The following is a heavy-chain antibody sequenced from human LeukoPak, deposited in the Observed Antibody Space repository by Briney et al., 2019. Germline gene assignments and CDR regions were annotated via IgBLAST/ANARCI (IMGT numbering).Heavy chain of an antibody. V-gene: IGHV4-39*01. CDR2: IHYTGIT. CDR1: GGSISSSSDY. Sequence: KPSETLSLTCTVSGGSISSSSDYWGWVRQPPGRGLDWIGRIHYTGITYYNPTLESRLTISVDTSKNQFSLKLSSVTAADTAVFYCVRIAADHPKNYFHYGMDVWGQGTTVTVSS. D-gene: IGHD6-25*01. J-gene: IGHJ6*02. CDR3: VRIAADHPKNYFHYGMDV.